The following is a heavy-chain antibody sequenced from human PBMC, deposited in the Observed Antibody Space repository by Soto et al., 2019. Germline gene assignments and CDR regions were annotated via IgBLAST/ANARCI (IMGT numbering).Heavy chain of an antibody. CDR2: ISGSGGST. CDR3: AKTNTRITMIVENWFDP. D-gene: IGHD3-22*01. CDR1: GFTFSSYA. V-gene: IGHV3-23*01. Sequence: GSLRLSCAASGFTFSSYAMSWVRQAPGKGLEWVSAISGSGGSTYYADSVKGRFTISRDNSKNTLYLQMNSLRAEDTAVYYCAKTNTRITMIVENWFDPWGQGTLVTVSS. J-gene: IGHJ5*02.